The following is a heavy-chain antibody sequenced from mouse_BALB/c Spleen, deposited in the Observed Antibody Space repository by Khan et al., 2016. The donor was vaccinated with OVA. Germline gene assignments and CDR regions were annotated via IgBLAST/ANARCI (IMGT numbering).Heavy chain of an antibody. D-gene: IGHD2-14*01. CDR1: GDSITTGY. V-gene: IGHV3-8*02. J-gene: IGHJ3*01. CDR2: IIYIGYT. Sequence: EVQLQESGPSLVKPSQTLSLTCSVTGDSITTGYWNWIRKFPGNKLEYMGYIIYIGYTYYHPSLKSRISITRHPSNNQYYLQLNSVTDEDTATYYCARSTYRYAFVYWGQGTLVTVSA. CDR3: ARSTYRYAFVY.